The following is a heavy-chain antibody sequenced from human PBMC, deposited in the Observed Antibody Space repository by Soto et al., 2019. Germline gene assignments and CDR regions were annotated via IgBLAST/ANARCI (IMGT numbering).Heavy chain of an antibody. D-gene: IGHD1-26*01. J-gene: IGHJ4*02. V-gene: IGHV4-59*01. CDR1: GGSISSDY. CDR3: ARGMGNYDY. CDR2: IYYSGST. Sequence: PSETLSVTCTVSGGSISSDYWSWIRQPPGKGLEWIGYIYYSGSTNYNPSLKSRVTISVDTSKNQFSLKLSSVTAADTAVYYCARGMGNYDYWGQGTLVTVS.